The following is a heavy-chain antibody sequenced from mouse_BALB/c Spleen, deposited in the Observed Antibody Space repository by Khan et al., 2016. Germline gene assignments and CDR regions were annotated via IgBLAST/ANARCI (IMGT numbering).Heavy chain of an antibody. J-gene: IGHJ2*01. V-gene: IGHV3-2*02. CDR3: ARTARIKY. CDR1: GYPITSGYG. D-gene: IGHD1-2*01. Sequence: EVELVESGPGLVKPSQSLSLTCTVTGYPITSGYGWSWIRQFPGNKLEWMGYISYSGSTNYNPSLKSRISITRDTSKNQFFLQLNSVTTEDTATYYCARTARIKYWGQGTTLTVSS. CDR2: ISYSGST.